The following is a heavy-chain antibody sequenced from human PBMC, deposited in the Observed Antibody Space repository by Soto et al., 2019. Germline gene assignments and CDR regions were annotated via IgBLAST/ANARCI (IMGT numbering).Heavy chain of an antibody. V-gene: IGHV4-31*03. Sequence: QVQLQESGPGLVKPSQTLSLTCTVSGGSISSGGYYWSWIRQHPGKGLEWIGYIYYSGSTSYNPSLKSRVTLSVDTSKNAFPLKVSSVTAADTAVYYCARDHLVVLPTARGHYYYGLDVWGQGTTVTVSS. CDR2: IYYSGST. CDR3: ARDHLVVLPTARGHYYYGLDV. J-gene: IGHJ6*02. D-gene: IGHD2-2*01. CDR1: GGSISSGGYY.